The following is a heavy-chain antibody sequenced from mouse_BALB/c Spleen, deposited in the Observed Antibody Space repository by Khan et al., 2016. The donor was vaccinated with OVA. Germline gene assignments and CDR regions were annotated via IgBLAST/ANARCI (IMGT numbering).Heavy chain of an antibody. CDR1: GYTFTTYT. Sequence: VELVESGAELARPGASVKMSCKASGYTFTTYTMHWVKQSPGQGLEWIGYINPSNGYTNYNQKFKDQSTLTADKSSSTAYMQMSSLTSDDSAVYYCAREGAYYRSDGWFSYWGQGTLVTVSA. CDR3: AREGAYYRSDGWFSY. J-gene: IGHJ3*01. V-gene: IGHV1-4*01. D-gene: IGHD2-14*01. CDR2: INPSNGYT.